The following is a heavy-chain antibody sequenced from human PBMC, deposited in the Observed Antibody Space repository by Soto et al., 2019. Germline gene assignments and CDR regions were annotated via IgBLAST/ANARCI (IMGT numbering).Heavy chain of an antibody. J-gene: IGHJ6*02. CDR3: ARSKGGSWQTRYISVSGPPYCYGNDV. CDR2: VYPGDSDT. Sequence: GASMKISCKGSGYSFTRYWIGWVRQMPGKGLEWMGIVYPGDSDTRYSKSFHGQATISAAKSISTAYLQWSSLKASDTAMYYCARSKGGSWQTRYISVSGPPYCYGNDVWGQGTTVTVSS. CDR1: GYSFTRYW. D-gene: IGHD6-13*01. V-gene: IGHV5-51*01.